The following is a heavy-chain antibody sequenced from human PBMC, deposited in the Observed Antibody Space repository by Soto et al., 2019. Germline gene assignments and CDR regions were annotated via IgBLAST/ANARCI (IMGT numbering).Heavy chain of an antibody. D-gene: IGHD5-18*01. CDR1: GGSISSYY. Sequence: PSETLSLTCTVSGGSISSYYWSWIRQPPGKGLEWIGYIYYSGSTNYNPSLKSRVTISVDTSKNQFSLKLSSVTAADTAVYYCARGYSYGYVGYYYYMDVWGKGTTVTVSS. CDR2: IYYSGST. CDR3: ARGYSYGYVGYYYYMDV. V-gene: IGHV4-59*08. J-gene: IGHJ6*03.